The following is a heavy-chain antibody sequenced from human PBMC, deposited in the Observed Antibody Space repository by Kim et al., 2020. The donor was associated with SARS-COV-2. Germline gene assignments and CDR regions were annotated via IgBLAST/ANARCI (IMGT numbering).Heavy chain of an antibody. D-gene: IGHD1-26*01. J-gene: IGHJ6*02. CDR3: ARDRRMSTWAVYYGMDV. Sequence: GGSLRLSCAASGFSLSNYDMYWVRQASGKGLEWISGITNGDDTYYSDSVKGRFAISRENAKNSLFLQMDSMRAGDTAVYFCARDRRMSTWAVYYGMDVWGRGTTVTVSS. V-gene: IGHV3-13*01. CDR1: GFSLSNYD. CDR2: ITNGDDT.